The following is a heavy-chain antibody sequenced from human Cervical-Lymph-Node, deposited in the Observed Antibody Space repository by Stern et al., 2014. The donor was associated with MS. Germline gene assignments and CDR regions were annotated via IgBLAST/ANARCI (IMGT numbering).Heavy chain of an antibody. Sequence: VQLVQSGPEVTRPGESLKISCQASGYTFTSYWIGWVRQMPGKGLEWIAIIFPGGSDIRYSPSFQGQVTISADKSSSTAYLQWKNLKASDTAIYYCARQRYFDYWGQGTLVTVSS. CDR3: ARQRYFDY. CDR2: IFPGGSDI. J-gene: IGHJ4*02. CDR1: GYTFTSYW. V-gene: IGHV5-51*01.